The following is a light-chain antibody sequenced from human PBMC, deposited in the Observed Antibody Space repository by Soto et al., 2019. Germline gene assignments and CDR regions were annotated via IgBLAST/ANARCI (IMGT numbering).Light chain of an antibody. V-gene: IGLV2-14*01. Sequence: QSALAQPASVSGSPGKSITISCTGTTSDIAGYNYVSWYQQHPGKAPKLLIYEVTSRASGVSHRFSGSKSGNTASLTISGLQAEDEAEYYCNSYTSASFYVFGTGTKLTVL. CDR3: NSYTSASFYV. CDR1: TSDIAGYNY. J-gene: IGLJ1*01. CDR2: EVT.